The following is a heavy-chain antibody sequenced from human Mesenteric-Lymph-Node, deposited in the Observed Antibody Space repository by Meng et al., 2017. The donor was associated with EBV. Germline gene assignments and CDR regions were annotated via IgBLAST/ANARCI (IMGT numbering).Heavy chain of an antibody. J-gene: IGHJ4*02. CDR1: GGSFSGYY. CDR2: INYFGST. V-gene: IGHV4-34*01. Sequence: QVKLPQWGAGLLKPSETLSLTCAVYGGSFSGYYWSWIRQPPGKGLEWVGEINYFGSTNYNPSLESRVTISVDTSKNQFSLKLSSVTAADTAVYYCARGGYYYDSSGQLDYWGQGTLVTVSS. CDR3: ARGGYYYDSSGQLDY. D-gene: IGHD3-22*01.